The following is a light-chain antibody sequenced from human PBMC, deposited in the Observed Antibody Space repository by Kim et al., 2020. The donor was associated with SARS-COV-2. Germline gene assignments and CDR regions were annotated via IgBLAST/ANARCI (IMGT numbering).Light chain of an antibody. Sequence: APVENAVPSGRASQSVSSSYLAWYQQKPGQAPRLLIYGASSRATGIPDRFSGSGSGTDFTLTISRLEPEDFAVYYCQQYGSSPLTFGGGTKVDIK. V-gene: IGKV3-20*01. CDR1: QSVSSSY. CDR2: GAS. CDR3: QQYGSSPLT. J-gene: IGKJ4*01.